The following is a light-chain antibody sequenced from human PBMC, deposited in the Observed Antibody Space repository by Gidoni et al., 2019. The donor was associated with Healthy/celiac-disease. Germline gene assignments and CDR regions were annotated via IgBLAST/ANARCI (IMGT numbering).Light chain of an antibody. CDR2: KAS. J-gene: IGKJ2*01. CDR1: QTISNW. V-gene: IGKV1-5*03. CDR3: QLYYTSSPYT. Sequence: DIQMTQSPSSLSASVVDRVTITCRASQTISNWLAWYQQKPGKAPKLLIYKASYLESGVPSRFSGRGSGTEFTLTISSLQPDDFATYYCQLYYTSSPYTFGQGTKLEIK.